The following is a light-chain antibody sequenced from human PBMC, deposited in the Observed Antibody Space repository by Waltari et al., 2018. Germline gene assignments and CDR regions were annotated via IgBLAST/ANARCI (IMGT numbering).Light chain of an antibody. CDR1: QSVLYTSNNQNY. Sequence: DIVMTQSPDSLAVSLGERATINCKSGQSVLYTSNNQNYLAWYQQKPGQPPKLLIYCASTRESGVPDRFSGSGSGTDFTLTISSLQAEDVAVYYCQQYYSTPLTFGGGTKVEIK. J-gene: IGKJ4*01. CDR2: CAS. CDR3: QQYYSTPLT. V-gene: IGKV4-1*01.